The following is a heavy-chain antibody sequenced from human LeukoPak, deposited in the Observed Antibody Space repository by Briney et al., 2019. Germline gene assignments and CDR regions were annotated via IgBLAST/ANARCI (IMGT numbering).Heavy chain of an antibody. Sequence: GGSMRLSCAASGFTFSSYWMHWVRHAPGKGLVWVSRINSDGSSTSYADSVKGRFTISRDNAKNTLYLQMSSLRAEDTAVYYCARGPTYYYDSSGYFYWGQGTLVTVSS. CDR3: ARGPTYYYDSSGYFY. CDR1: GFTFSSYW. J-gene: IGHJ4*02. CDR2: INSDGSST. D-gene: IGHD3-22*01. V-gene: IGHV3-74*01.